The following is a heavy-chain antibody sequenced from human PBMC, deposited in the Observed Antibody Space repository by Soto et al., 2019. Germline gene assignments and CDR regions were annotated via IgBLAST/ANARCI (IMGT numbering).Heavy chain of an antibody. V-gene: IGHV4-34*01. Sequence: SETLSLTCAVYGGSFSGYYWSWIRQPPGKGLEWIGEINHSGSTNYNPSRKSRVTISVDTSKYQFSLKLSSVTAADTAVYYCARGGMIAVAEYFQHWGQGTLVTVSS. D-gene: IGHD3-22*01. CDR2: INHSGST. CDR3: ARGGMIAVAEYFQH. J-gene: IGHJ1*01. CDR1: GGSFSGYY.